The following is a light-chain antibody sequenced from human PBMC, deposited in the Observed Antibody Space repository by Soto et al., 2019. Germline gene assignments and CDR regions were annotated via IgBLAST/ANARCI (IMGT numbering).Light chain of an antibody. CDR2: DVS. V-gene: IGLV2-14*03. J-gene: IGLJ1*01. CDR3: SSYRNNRYF. Sequence: QSALTQPASVSGSPGQSITISCTGISSDVGGYNYVSWYQQHPGKAPKVMIYDVSNRPSGVSNRFSGSKSGNTASLTISGLHAEDEADYFCSSYRNNRYFFGTGTKVTVL. CDR1: SSDVGGYNY.